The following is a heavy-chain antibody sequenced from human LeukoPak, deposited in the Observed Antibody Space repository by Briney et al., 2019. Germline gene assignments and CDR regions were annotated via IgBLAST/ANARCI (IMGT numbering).Heavy chain of an antibody. Sequence: PSETLSLTCAVSGGSISSSNWWSWVRQPPGKGLEWIGEIYHSGSTNYNPSLKSRVTISVDKSKNQFSLKLSSVTAADTAVYYCASWGYSSSWYRFDYWGQGTLVTVSS. CDR1: GGSISSSNW. CDR3: ASWGYSSSWYRFDY. V-gene: IGHV4-4*02. D-gene: IGHD6-13*01. J-gene: IGHJ4*02. CDR2: IYHSGST.